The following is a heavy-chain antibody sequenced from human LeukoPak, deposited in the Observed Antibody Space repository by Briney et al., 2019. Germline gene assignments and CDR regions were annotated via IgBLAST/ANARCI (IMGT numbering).Heavy chain of an antibody. D-gene: IGHD6-19*01. V-gene: IGHV1-69*13. CDR2: IIPIFGTA. CDR1: GGTFSSYA. CDR3: ARPLAVAGIFRPGNYYYYGMDA. Sequence: ASVKVSCKASGGTFSSYAISWVRQAPGQGLEWMGGIIPIFGTANYAQKFQGRVTITADESTSTAYMELSSLRSEDTAVYYCARPLAVAGIFRPGNYYYYGMDAWGQGTTVTVSS. J-gene: IGHJ6*02.